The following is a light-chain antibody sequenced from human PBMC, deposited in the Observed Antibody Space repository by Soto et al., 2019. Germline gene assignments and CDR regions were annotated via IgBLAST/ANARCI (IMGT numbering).Light chain of an antibody. CDR2: ASS. J-gene: IGKJ4*01. V-gene: IGKV1-39*01. CDR3: QQIYSAPLT. CDR1: QSITTY. Sequence: DIQMTQSPSSLSASVGARVTITCRASQSITTYLNWYRQKPGKAPKLLIYASSSLQSGVPSRFRGRGSETEFTLSISSLQPEDFATYFCQQIYSAPLTFGGGTKVEIK.